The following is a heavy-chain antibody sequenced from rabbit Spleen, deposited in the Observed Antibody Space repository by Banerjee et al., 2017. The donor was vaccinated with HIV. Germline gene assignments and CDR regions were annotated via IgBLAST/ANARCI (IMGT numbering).Heavy chain of an antibody. J-gene: IGHJ4*01. CDR3: VRDRADIGGDYGPYYFDL. V-gene: IGHV1S47*01. CDR1: GFDFSAYG. CDR2: IDPLFGST. D-gene: IGHD2-1*01. Sequence: QEQLVESGGGLVQPGGSLKLSCKASGFDFSAYGVSWVRQAPGKGLEWIGYIDPLFGSTYYPSWVNGRFTISRDNAQNTLYLQLNSLTAADTATYFCVRDRADIGGDYGPYYFDLWGQGTLVTVS.